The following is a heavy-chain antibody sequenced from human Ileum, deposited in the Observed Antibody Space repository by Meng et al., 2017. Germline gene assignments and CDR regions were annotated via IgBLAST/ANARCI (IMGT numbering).Heavy chain of an antibody. D-gene: IGHD6-19*01. CDR2: IDWNDNK. CDR1: GFSLTTSQMC. CDR3: ARIVRYTSGWYLGWFDP. V-gene: IGHV2-70*01. J-gene: IGHJ5*02. Sequence: SGPTLVKPTQTLTLTCTFSGFSLTTSQMCVSWIRQAPGKALEWLALIDWNDNKSYSTSLRTRLTISKDTSKNEVVLTMTNVDPVDTGTYYCARIVRYTSGWYLGWFDPWGQGTLVTSPQ.